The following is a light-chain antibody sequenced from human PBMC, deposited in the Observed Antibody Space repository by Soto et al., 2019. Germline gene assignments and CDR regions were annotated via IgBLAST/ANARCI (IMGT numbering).Light chain of an antibody. CDR2: GAS. V-gene: IGKV3-15*01. CDR3: QQYNNWPVT. CDR1: QSLNSN. J-gene: IGKJ2*01. Sequence: DIVMTQPPATLSVSPGERVTLSCRASQSLNSNLAWYQQKPGQAPRLLIYGASTRATGIPARFSGSGSGTEFTLTISSLQSEDSAVYYCQQYNNWPVTFGQGTKLEIK.